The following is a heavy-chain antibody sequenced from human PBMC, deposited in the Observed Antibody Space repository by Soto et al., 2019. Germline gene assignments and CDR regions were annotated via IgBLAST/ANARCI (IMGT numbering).Heavy chain of an antibody. J-gene: IGHJ4*02. V-gene: IGHV3-9*01. CDR3: AKDRGLVLSFYFDY. CDR1: GFTFDDYA. Sequence: EVQLVESGGGLVQPGRSLRLSCAASGFTFDDYAMHWVRQAPGKGLEWVSGISWNSGSIGYADSVKGRFTISRDNAKNSLYLQMNSLIAEDTALCYCAKDRGLVLSFYFDYWGQGTLVTVSS. D-gene: IGHD6-19*01. CDR2: ISWNSGSI.